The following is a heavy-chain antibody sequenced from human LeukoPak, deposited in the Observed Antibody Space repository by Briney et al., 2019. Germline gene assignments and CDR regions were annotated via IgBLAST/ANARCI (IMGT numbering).Heavy chain of an antibody. CDR3: ANWFDP. CDR2: INHSGDA. CDR1: GGSFSGYY. J-gene: IGHJ5*02. V-gene: IGHV4-34*01. Sequence: SETLSLTCAVYGGSFSGYYWSWVRQPPGKGLEWIGEINHSGDAYYKESLKSRLTISVDTSKKQFSMRLTSVTAADTAVYYCANWFDPWGQGTRVTVSS.